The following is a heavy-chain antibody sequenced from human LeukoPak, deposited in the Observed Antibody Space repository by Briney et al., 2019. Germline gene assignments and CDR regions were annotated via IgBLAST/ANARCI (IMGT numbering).Heavy chain of an antibody. J-gene: IGHJ4*02. D-gene: IGHD5-18*01. CDR2: VSAGHHA. CDR3: VREARGYHYTCFDY. CDR1: GLTLGGHD. V-gene: IGHV3-13*01. Sequence: GSLRLSCTASGLTLGGHDMHWVRQTTGDGLEWVAAVSAGHHAFYAGSVRGRFTVSREDAKNSLFLQMNSLRAGDTAIYYCVREARGYHYTCFDYWGQGSLVTVSS.